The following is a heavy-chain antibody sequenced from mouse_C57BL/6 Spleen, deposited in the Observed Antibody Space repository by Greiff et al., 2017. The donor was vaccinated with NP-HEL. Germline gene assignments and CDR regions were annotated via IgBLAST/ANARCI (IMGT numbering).Heavy chain of an antibody. Sequence: QVQLQQPGAELVKPGASVKLSCKASGYTFTSYWMHWVKQRPGQGLEWIGMIHPNSGSTNYNEKFKIKATLTVDKSSSTAYMQLSSLTSEDSAVYYCARTSSSYAMDYWGQGTSVTVSS. V-gene: IGHV1-64*01. J-gene: IGHJ4*01. CDR3: ARTSSSYAMDY. CDR1: GYTFTSYW. D-gene: IGHD1-1*01. CDR2: IHPNSGST.